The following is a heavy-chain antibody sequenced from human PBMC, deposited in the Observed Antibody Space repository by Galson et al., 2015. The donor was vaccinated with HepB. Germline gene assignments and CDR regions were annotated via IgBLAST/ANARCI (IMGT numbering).Heavy chain of an antibody. V-gene: IGHV3-33*01. CDR2: IWYDGSNK. Sequence: SLRLSCAASGFTFSSYGMHWVRQAPGKGLEWVAVIWYDGSNKYYADSVKGRFTISRDNSKNTLYLQMNSLRAEDTAVYYCARGAYGGNSQIDYWGQGTLVTVSS. CDR1: GFTFSSYG. D-gene: IGHD4-23*01. J-gene: IGHJ4*02. CDR3: ARGAYGGNSQIDY.